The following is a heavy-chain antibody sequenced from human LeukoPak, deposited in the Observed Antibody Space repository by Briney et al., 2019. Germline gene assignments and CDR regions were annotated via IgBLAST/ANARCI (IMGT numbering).Heavy chain of an antibody. D-gene: IGHD6-13*01. J-gene: IGHJ6*02. CDR1: GFTFSTYS. Sequence: GGSLRLSCAASGFTFSTYSMNWVRQAPGKGLEWVSSISSSSSYICYADSVKGRFTISRDNAKNSLYLQMNSLRAEDTAVYYCARVWYGSSWEGAYYYYGMDVWGQGTTVTVSS. V-gene: IGHV3-21*01. CDR3: ARVWYGSSWEGAYYYYGMDV. CDR2: ISSSSSYI.